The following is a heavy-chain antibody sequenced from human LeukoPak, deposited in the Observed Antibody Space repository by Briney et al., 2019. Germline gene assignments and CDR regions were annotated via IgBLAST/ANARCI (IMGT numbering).Heavy chain of an antibody. CDR2: IKQDGSDK. J-gene: IGHJ4*02. V-gene: IGHV3-7*01. CDR1: GFTFSSYW. Sequence: GGSLRLSCAASGFTFSSYWMSWVRQAPGKGLEWVANIKQDGSDKYYVDSVKGRFTISRDNAKNSLYLQMNSLRAEDTAVYYCARLDRPIWFGESTIDYWGQGTLVTVSS. CDR3: ARLDRPIWFGESTIDY. D-gene: IGHD3-10*01.